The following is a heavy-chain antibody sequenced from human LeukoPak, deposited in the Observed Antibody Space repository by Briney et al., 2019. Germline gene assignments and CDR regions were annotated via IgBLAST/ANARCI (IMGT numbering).Heavy chain of an antibody. Sequence: SETLSLTCSVSGGSFGSTSYYWGWIRQPPGKGLEWIANIYHTGSTYYNPSLQSRVTISVDTSANQVSLKLSSVTAADTAVYYCVRPIRGRGNNWFDPWGQGTLVTVSS. CDR1: GGSFGSTSYY. J-gene: IGHJ5*02. V-gene: IGHV4-39*01. CDR2: IYHTGST. CDR3: VRPIRGRGNNWFDP. D-gene: IGHD6-25*01.